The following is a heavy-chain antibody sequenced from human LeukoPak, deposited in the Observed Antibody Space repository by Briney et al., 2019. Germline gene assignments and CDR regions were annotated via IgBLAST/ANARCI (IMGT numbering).Heavy chain of an antibody. Sequence: GGSLRLSCIVSGFTLSSYEMSWIRQAPGKGLEWVSVIYSGGSTYYADSVKGRFTISRDNSKNTLYLQMNSLRAEDTAVCYCARVLYSSGWYTYYFDYWGQGTLVTVSS. CDR1: GFTLSSYE. D-gene: IGHD6-19*01. V-gene: IGHV3-66*01. CDR2: IYSGGST. J-gene: IGHJ4*02. CDR3: ARVLYSSGWYTYYFDY.